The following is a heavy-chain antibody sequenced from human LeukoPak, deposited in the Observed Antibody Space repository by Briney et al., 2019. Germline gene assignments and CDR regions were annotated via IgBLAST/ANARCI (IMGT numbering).Heavy chain of an antibody. CDR1: GYTFTSYD. J-gene: IGHJ6*03. V-gene: IGHV1-8*03. D-gene: IGHD4-11*01. Sequence: GASVKVSCKASGYTFTSYDINWVRQATGQGLEWMGWMNPNSGNTGYAQKFQGRVTITRNTSISTAYMELSSLRSEDTAVYYCARGGTVTTTYYYYYMDVWGKGTTVTVSS. CDR2: MNPNSGNT. CDR3: ARGGTVTTTYYYYYMDV.